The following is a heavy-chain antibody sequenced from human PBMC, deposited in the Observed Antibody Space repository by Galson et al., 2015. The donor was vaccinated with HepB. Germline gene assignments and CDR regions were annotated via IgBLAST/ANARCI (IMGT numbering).Heavy chain of an antibody. CDR3: ARRRAAASYE. CDR2: IYYSGST. D-gene: IGHD6-13*01. J-gene: IGHJ4*02. Sequence: ETLSLTCTVSGGSISSSSYYWGWIRQPPGKGLEWIGSIYYSGSTYYNPSLKSRVTISVDTSKNQFSLKLSSVTAADTAVYYCARRRAAASYEWGQGTLVTVSS. CDR1: GGSISSSSYY. V-gene: IGHV4-39*01.